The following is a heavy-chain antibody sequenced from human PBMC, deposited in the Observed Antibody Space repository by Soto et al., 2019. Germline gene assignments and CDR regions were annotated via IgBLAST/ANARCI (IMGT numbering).Heavy chain of an antibody. CDR3: ARDENPDY. V-gene: IGHV3-74*01. Sequence: DVQLVESGGGLVQPGGSLRLSCAASGFTFNTYWMHWVRQAPGKGLIWVSRLNGDGSTIDYADSVKGRFTMSRDNAKSTVYLQMHSLRAEDTAVYYCARDENPDYWGQGTLVTVSS. CDR1: GFTFNTYW. J-gene: IGHJ4*02. CDR2: LNGDGSTI.